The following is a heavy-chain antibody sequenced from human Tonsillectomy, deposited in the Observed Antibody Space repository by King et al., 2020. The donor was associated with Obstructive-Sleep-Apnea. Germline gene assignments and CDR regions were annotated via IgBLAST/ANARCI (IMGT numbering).Heavy chain of an antibody. Sequence: VQLVESGGGVVQPGRSLRLSCAASGFTFSSYGMHWVRQAPGKGLEWVAVLWYDGSNKYYADSVKGRFTISRDNSKNTLYLQMNSLRAEDTAVYYCARVRIQLWYSMDVWGQGTTVTVSS. V-gene: IGHV3-33*01. J-gene: IGHJ6*02. CDR2: LWYDGSNK. D-gene: IGHD5-18*01. CDR1: GFTFSSYG. CDR3: ARVRIQLWYSMDV.